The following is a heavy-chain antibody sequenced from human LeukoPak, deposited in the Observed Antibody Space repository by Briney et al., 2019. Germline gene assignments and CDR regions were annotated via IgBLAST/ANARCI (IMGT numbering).Heavy chain of an antibody. CDR3: AKPQTSSSWPDWYFDL. CDR1: GFTFSSYS. Sequence: GGSLRLSCAASGFTFSSYSMNWVRQAPGKGLEWVSSISSSSSYIYYADSVKGRFTISRDNAKNSLYLQMNSLRAEDTAVYYCAKPQTSSSWPDWYFDLWGRGTLVTVSS. J-gene: IGHJ2*01. D-gene: IGHD6-13*01. CDR2: ISSSSSYI. V-gene: IGHV3-21*04.